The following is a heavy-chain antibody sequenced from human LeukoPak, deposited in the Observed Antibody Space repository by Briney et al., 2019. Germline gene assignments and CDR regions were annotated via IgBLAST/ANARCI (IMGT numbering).Heavy chain of an antibody. CDR3: ARGYNSGIVVVPAAIRKGYYYGMDV. V-gene: IGHV4-34*01. D-gene: IGHD2-2*02. CDR2: INHCGST. Sequence: SETLSLTCAVYGESFSGHYWSWIRQPPGKGLEWIGEINHCGSTNYNPSLKSRVTISVDTSKNQFSLKLSSVTAADTAVYYCARGYNSGIVVVPAAIRKGYYYGMDVWGQGTTVTVSS. CDR1: GESFSGHY. J-gene: IGHJ6*02.